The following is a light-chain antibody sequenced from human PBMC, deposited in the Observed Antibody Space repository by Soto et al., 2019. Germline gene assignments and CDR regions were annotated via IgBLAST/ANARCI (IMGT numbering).Light chain of an antibody. Sequence: DIQMTQSPYALSASVGERVSIACRASQSISTLLNWYQQRPGKAPSLLIFAATNLRSGVPSRFSGSGSGTDFNLTISTLHLEDFVTYFCQQSYTSSWTFGQGTEV. J-gene: IGKJ1*01. CDR2: AAT. CDR1: QSISTL. CDR3: QQSYTSSWT. V-gene: IGKV1-39*01.